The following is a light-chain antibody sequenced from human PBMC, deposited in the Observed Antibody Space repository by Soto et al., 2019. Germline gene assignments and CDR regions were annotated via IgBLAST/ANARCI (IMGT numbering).Light chain of an antibody. J-gene: IGKJ4*02. CDR1: QSVSSN. CDR3: QQYNVWPLA. Sequence: EIVMTQSPATLSVSPGERATLSCRASQSVSSNLAWYQQKPGQTPKLLIYVASTRATGIPARFSGSGSVTEFTLSISSLRAEDFAVYYCQQYNVWPLAFGGGTKVEF. CDR2: VAS. V-gene: IGKV3-15*01.